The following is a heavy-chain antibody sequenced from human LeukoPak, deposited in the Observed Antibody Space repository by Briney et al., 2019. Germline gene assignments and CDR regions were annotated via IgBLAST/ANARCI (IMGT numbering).Heavy chain of an antibody. Sequence: GGSLRLSCAASGFTFTNAWMTWVRQAPGKGLEWVGRIKSKGDGETTDYAAPVKGRFSMSRDDSKATMFLQMYSLEAEDTAVYYCTTDLGLTMIRGVIVYWGQGALVTVSS. J-gene: IGHJ4*02. V-gene: IGHV3-15*01. CDR3: TTDLGLTMIRGVIVY. CDR2: IKSKGDGETT. D-gene: IGHD3-10*01. CDR1: GFTFTNAW.